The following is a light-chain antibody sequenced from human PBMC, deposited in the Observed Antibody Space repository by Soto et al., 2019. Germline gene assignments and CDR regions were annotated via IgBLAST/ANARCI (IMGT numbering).Light chain of an antibody. CDR3: MHSTHWPWT. J-gene: IGKJ1*01. V-gene: IGKV2-30*01. Sequence: DVVMTQSPLSLPGPLGQPAAISCRSSQSLIFDDGNTYLSWFHQRPGQSPRRLIYTVSKRASGVPDRFSGSGSGTNFTLKISGLDAEDVGVSYSMHSTHWPWTFSPGTKVAIK. CDR2: TVS. CDR1: QSLIFDDGNTY.